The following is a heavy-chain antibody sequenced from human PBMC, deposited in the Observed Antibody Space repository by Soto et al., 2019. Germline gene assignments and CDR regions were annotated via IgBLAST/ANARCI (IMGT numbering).Heavy chain of an antibody. Sequence: EVQLLESGRGLVRPGGSLRLSCAASGFSFTNYAMSWVRQAPGKGLEWLSAISVSGETTYYADSVRGRFTISRDNSRATVFLQMSNLRAEDTAIYYCAKEQWLIQGHFDYWGQGILVTVSS. CDR1: GFSFTNYA. CDR3: AKEQWLIQGHFDY. V-gene: IGHV3-23*01. CDR2: ISVSGETT. D-gene: IGHD5-18*01. J-gene: IGHJ4*02.